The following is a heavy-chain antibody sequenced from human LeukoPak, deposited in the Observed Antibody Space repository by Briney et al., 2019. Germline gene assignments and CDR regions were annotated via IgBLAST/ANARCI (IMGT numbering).Heavy chain of an antibody. CDR2: IAYDGTNI. CDR3: ARALVPAAEVNWFDP. V-gene: IGHV3-30-3*01. CDR1: QFTFNIYP. D-gene: IGHD2-2*01. Sequence: GGSLRLSCAASQFTFNIYPMHWVRQAPGKGLEWVATIAYDGTNIFYADSVRGRFTISRDNSKSALFLEMNSLRSDDTAVYYCARALVPAAEVNWFDPWGQGTLVTVSS. J-gene: IGHJ5*02.